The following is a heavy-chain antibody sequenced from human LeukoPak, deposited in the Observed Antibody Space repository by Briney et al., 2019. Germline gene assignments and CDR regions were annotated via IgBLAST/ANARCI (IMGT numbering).Heavy chain of an antibody. V-gene: IGHV4-39*07. CDR2: MYYSGSA. D-gene: IGHD2-15*01. J-gene: IGHJ4*02. CDR1: GGSISSSSYY. Sequence: SETLSLTCTVSGGSISSSSYYWGWIRQPPGKGLEWIGSMYYSGSAYYNPSLKSRVTISVDTSKNQFSLKLSSVTAADTAVYYCAGDYCSGGSCYSSYFDYWGQGTLVTVSS. CDR3: AGDYCSGGSCYSSYFDY.